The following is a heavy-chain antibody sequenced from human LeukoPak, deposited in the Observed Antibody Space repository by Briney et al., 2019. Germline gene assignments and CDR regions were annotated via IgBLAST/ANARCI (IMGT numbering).Heavy chain of an antibody. D-gene: IGHD3-3*01. CDR2: ISGSGGST. Sequence: QPGGSLRLSCAASGFTFSSYAMSWVRQAPGKGLEWVSAISGSGGSTYYADSVKGRFTISRDNSKNTLYLQMNSLRAEDTAVYYCATDATTYYDFWSGTGPAFDYWGQGTLVTVSS. CDR3: ATDATTYYDFWSGTGPAFDY. J-gene: IGHJ4*02. CDR1: GFTFSSYA. V-gene: IGHV3-23*01.